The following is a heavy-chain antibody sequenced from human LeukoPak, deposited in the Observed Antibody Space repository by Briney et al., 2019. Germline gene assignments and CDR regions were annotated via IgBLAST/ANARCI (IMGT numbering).Heavy chain of an antibody. D-gene: IGHD3-10*01. CDR3: ASRRRTPVRGVRFDY. CDR2: IYYSGST. J-gene: IGHJ4*02. CDR1: GGSISSYY. Sequence: PSETLSLTCTVSGGSISSYYWSWIRQPPGKGLEWIGYIYYSGSTNYNPSLKSRVTISVDTSKNQFSLKLSSVTAADTAVYYCASRRRTPVRGVRFDYWGQGTLVTVSS. V-gene: IGHV4-59*12.